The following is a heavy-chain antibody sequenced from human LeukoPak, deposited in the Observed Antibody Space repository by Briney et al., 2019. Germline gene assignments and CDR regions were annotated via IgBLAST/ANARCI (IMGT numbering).Heavy chain of an antibody. V-gene: IGHV3-7*01. CDR3: ARGYYDSSGYQAFDY. CDR2: IKQDGSEK. J-gene: IGHJ4*02. D-gene: IGHD3-22*01. Sequence: GGSLRLSCAASGFTFSSYWMSWVRQAPGRGLEWVANIKQDGSEKYYVDSVKGRFTISRDNAKNSLYLQMNSLRAEDTAVYYCARGYYDSSGYQAFDYWGQGTLVTVSS. CDR1: GFTFSSYW.